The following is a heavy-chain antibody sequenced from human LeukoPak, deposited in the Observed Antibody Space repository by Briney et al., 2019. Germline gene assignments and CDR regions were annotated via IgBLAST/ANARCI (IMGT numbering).Heavy chain of an antibody. CDR3: ARRSQFGSAYFFDY. D-gene: IGHD3-16*01. Sequence: PSETLSLTCTVSGGSISSSSDYWGWVRQPPGRGLEWIGSIYYTGSSYYSPSLRGRLTISVDTSKNQFSLNLSSVTAADTAVYYCARRSQFGSAYFFDYWGQGTPVTVSS. V-gene: IGHV4-39*01. CDR2: IYYTGSS. CDR1: GGSISSSSDY. J-gene: IGHJ4*02.